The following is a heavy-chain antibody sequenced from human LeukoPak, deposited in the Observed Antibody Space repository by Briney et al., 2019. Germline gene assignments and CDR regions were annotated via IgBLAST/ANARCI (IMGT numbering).Heavy chain of an antibody. CDR2: INPSGGST. V-gene: IGHV1-46*01. CDR3: ARGLPRVGATRPFPNWFDP. Sequence: GASVKVSCKASGYTCTSYYMHWVRQAPGQGLEWMGIINPSGGSTSYAQKFQGRVTMTRDTSTSTVYMELSSLRSEDTAVYYCARGLPRVGATRPFPNWFDPWGQGTLVTVSS. CDR1: GYTCTSYY. J-gene: IGHJ5*02. D-gene: IGHD1-26*01.